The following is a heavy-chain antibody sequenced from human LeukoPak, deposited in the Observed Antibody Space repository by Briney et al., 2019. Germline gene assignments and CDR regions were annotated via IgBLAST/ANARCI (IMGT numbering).Heavy chain of an antibody. V-gene: IGHV4-59*01. CDR3: ARELSVHDAFDI. D-gene: IGHD2/OR15-2a*01. CDR1: GGSIRSYF. Sequence: SETLSLTCTVSGGSIRSYFWSWIRQPPGKGLEWIAYIHYSGITNCNPSLKSRVTISADTSKNQFSLELNSVTAADTAIYFCARELSVHDAFDIWGQGTMVTVSS. J-gene: IGHJ3*02. CDR2: IHYSGIT.